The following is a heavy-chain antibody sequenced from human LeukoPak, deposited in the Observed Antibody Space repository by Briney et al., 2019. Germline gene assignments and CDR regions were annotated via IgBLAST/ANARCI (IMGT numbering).Heavy chain of an antibody. CDR1: GGSNSSYY. D-gene: IGHD2-21*01. V-gene: IGHV4-59*01. CDR3: ARDRCGGFDY. J-gene: IGHJ4*02. CDR2: IYYSGST. Sequence: PSETLSLXCTVSGGSNSSYYWSWIRQPPGKGLEWIGYIYYSGSTNYNPSLKSRVTISVDTSKNQFSLKLSSVTAADTAVYYCARDRCGGFDYWGQGTLVTVSS.